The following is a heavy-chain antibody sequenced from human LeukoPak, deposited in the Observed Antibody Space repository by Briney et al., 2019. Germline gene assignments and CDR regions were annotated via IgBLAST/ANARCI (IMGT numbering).Heavy chain of an antibody. CDR3: ASNNSPYYYYYMDV. J-gene: IGHJ6*03. Sequence: SETLSLTCAVYGGSFSGYYWSWIRQPPGKGLEWIGEINHSGSTNYNPSLKSRVTISVDTSKNQFSLKLSSVTAADTAVYYCASNNSPYYYYYMDVWGKGTTVTVSS. CDR2: INHSGST. CDR1: GGSFSGYY. D-gene: IGHD1-14*01. V-gene: IGHV4-34*01.